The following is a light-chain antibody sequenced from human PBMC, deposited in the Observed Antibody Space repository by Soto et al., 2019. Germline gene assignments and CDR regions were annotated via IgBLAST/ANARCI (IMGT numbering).Light chain of an antibody. CDR3: QEYKSAPYT. CDR2: AAS. Sequence: DIQMTQSPSSLSASVGDRVTITCRASQAISTSLAWYQHTAGKVPKLLIYAASTLQSGVPSRFSGSGSGTDFTLTISSLQPEDVATYYCQEYKSAPYTFGPGTKVDI. V-gene: IGKV1-27*01. J-gene: IGKJ3*01. CDR1: QAISTS.